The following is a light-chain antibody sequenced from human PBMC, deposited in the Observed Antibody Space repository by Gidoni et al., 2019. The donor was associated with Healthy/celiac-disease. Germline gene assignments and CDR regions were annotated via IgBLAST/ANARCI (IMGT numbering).Light chain of an antibody. V-gene: IGLV3-21*03. Sequence: SYVLTPPPSVSVAPGKTARITCGGNNIGSKSVHGYQQKPGQAPVLVIYDDSDRPSGIPERFSGSNSGNTATLTISRVEAGDEADYYCQVWDSSSDHVVFGGGTKLTVL. J-gene: IGLJ2*01. CDR3: QVWDSSSDHVV. CDR2: DDS. CDR1: NIGSKS.